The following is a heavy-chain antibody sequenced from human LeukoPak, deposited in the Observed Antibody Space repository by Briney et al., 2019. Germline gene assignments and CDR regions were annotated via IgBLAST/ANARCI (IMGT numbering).Heavy chain of an antibody. CDR2: IYYSGST. Sequence: SETLSLTCTVSGGSLSSYYWSWIRQPPGKGLEWIGYIYYSGSTNYNPSLKSRVTISVDTSKNQFSLKPSSVTAADTAVYYCARDYDFWSGGFAFDIWGQGTMVTVSS. D-gene: IGHD3-3*01. CDR1: GGSLSSYY. V-gene: IGHV4-59*01. CDR3: ARDYDFWSGGFAFDI. J-gene: IGHJ3*02.